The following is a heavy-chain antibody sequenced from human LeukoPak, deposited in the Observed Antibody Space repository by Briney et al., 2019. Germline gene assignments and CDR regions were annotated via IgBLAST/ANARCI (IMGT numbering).Heavy chain of an antibody. J-gene: IGHJ4*02. Sequence: GGSLRLSCAASGFTFSNYWMHWVRQAPGKGLVWVSRINSDGSSTISADSVKGRFTISRDNAKNTLYLQMNSLRAEDTAVYYCVKGGATVIDYWGQGTLVTVSS. CDR3: VKGGATVIDY. V-gene: IGHV3-74*01. D-gene: IGHD4-17*01. CDR2: INSDGSST. CDR1: GFTFSNYW.